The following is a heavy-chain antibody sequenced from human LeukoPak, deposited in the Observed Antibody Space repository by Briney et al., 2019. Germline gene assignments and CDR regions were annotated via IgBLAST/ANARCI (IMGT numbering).Heavy chain of an antibody. CDR2: INPNSGGT. D-gene: IGHD6-19*01. Sequence: GASVKVSCKASGYTFTGYYMHWVRQAPGQGLEWMGWINPNSGGTNYARKFQGRVTMTRDTSISTAYMELSRLRSDDTAVYYCASEAVIAVAGNDYWGQGTLVTVSS. CDR1: GYTFTGYY. CDR3: ASEAVIAVAGNDY. J-gene: IGHJ4*02. V-gene: IGHV1-2*02.